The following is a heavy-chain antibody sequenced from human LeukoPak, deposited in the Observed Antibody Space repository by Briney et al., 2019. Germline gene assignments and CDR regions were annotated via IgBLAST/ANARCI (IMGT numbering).Heavy chain of an antibody. Sequence: PGGSLRLSCAASGFNFIDYSMNWVRQAPGKGLEWISYIGISSGNTKYADSVKGRFTISRDKARNSLYLQMNSLRVEDTAVYYCARDHRYAFDNWGHETLVTVSS. V-gene: IGHV3-48*01. CDR3: ARDHRYAFDN. CDR1: GFNFIDYS. J-gene: IGHJ4*01. D-gene: IGHD5-12*01. CDR2: IGISSGNT.